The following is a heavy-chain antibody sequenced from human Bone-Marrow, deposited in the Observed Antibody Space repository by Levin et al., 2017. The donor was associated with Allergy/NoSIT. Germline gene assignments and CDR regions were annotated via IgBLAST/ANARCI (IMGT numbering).Heavy chain of an antibody. V-gene: IGHV1-18*01. CDR3: AREMAETAADTFDI. CDR2: ISPYNGNT. CDR1: FSPFSFSF. Sequence: GASVKVSCNSSFSPFSFSFLLFFLPSPFPGLEWMGWISPYNGNTKYAQQLLGRVTMTADTSTSTAYMELRSLRSDDTAVYYCAREMAETAADTFDIWGQGTMVIVSS. J-gene: IGHJ3*02. D-gene: IGHD2-8*01.